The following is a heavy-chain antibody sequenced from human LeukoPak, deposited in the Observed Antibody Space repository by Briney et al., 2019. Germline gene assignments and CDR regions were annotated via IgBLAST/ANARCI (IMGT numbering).Heavy chain of an antibody. CDR3: ARDSTPYYDFWSSLNWFDP. Sequence: ASVKVSCKASGYTFTSYAMHWVRQAPGQRLEWMGWINAGNGNTKYSQKLQGRVTITRDTSASTAYMELSSLRSEDTAVYYCARDSTPYYDFWSSLNWFDPWGQGTLVTVSS. CDR2: INAGNGNT. D-gene: IGHD3-3*01. CDR1: GYTFTSYA. J-gene: IGHJ5*02. V-gene: IGHV1-3*01.